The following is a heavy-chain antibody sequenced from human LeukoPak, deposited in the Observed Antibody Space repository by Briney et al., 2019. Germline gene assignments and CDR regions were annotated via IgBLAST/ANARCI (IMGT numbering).Heavy chain of an antibody. Sequence: SETLSLTCTVSGTSLSPFHSTWFRQPAGQRLEWIGLIYFTGTATLNPSLRSRVAMSVDLAKNQLFLKLASMTAADTAMYCCARKVGDCWGQAILIIVSS. CDR2: IYFTGTA. J-gene: IGHJ4*02. CDR1: GTSLSPFH. V-gene: IGHV4-4*07. CDR3: ARKVGDC. D-gene: IGHD3-10*01.